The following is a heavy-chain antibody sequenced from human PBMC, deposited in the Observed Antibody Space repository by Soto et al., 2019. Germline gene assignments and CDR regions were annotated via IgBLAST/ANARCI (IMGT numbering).Heavy chain of an antibody. V-gene: IGHV3-30*18. Sequence: QVQLVESGGGVVQPETSLRLSCAASGFTFSSYGMHWVRQAPGKGLGWVAVISYDGNNKYYADSVKGRFTISRDNSKNTLYLQMNSLRADDTAVYYCAKRLASRSSYGADYFDYWGQGTLVTVSS. J-gene: IGHJ4*02. CDR2: ISYDGNNK. CDR1: GFTFSSYG. D-gene: IGHD6-6*01. CDR3: AKRLASRSSYGADYFDY.